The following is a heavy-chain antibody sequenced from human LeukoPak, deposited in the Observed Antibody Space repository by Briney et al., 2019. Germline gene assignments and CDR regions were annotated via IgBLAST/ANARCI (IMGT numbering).Heavy chain of an antibody. CDR3: ARDGGRSGLDFDY. J-gene: IGHJ4*02. CDR2: IWYDGTNK. Sequence: PGGSLRLSCGASGFTVSRNYMSWVRQAPGKGLEWVAVIWYDGTNKYYADSVKGRFTISRDNSKNTLYLQMNSLRAEDTAVYYCARDGGRSGLDFDYWGQGTLVTVSS. CDR1: GFTVSRNY. V-gene: IGHV3-33*07. D-gene: IGHD1-26*01.